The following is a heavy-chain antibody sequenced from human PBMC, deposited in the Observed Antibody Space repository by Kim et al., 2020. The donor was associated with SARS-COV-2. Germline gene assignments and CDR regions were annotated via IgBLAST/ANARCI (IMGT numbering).Heavy chain of an antibody. Sequence: GGSLRLSCAASGFTFSSYWMSWVRQAPGKGLEWVANIKQDGSEKYYVDSVKGRFTISRDNAKNSLYLQMNSLRAEDTAVYYCARDWGYMIKRVVAATSSLVSPSDYYGMDVWGQGTTVTVSS. CDR1: GFTFSSYW. V-gene: IGHV3-7*03. CDR3: ARDWGYMIKRVVAATSSLVSPSDYYGMDV. J-gene: IGHJ6*02. D-gene: IGHD2-15*01. CDR2: IKQDGSEK.